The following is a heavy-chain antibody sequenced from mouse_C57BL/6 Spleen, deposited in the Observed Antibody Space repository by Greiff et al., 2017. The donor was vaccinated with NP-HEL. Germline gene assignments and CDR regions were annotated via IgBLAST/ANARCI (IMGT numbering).Heavy chain of an antibody. CDR2: ISSGSSTI. CDR3: ARRLRYYGSSYEGFYDAMDY. Sequence: EVMLVESGGGLVKPGGSLKLSCAASGFTFSDYGMHWVRQAPEKGLEWVAYISSGSSTIYYADTVKGRFTISRDNATNTPFLQMTSLRSEDTAMYYCARRLRYYGSSYEGFYDAMDYWGQGTSVTVSS. V-gene: IGHV5-17*01. J-gene: IGHJ4*01. D-gene: IGHD1-1*01. CDR1: GFTFSDYG.